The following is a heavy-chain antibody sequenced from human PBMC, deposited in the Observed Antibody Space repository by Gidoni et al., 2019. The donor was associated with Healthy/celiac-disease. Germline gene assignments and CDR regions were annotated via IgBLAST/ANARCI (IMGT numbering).Heavy chain of an antibody. Sequence: EVQLAESGGGVVQPGGALRLGGSASGCTVSSYARQWVRQAPGKGLEYVSAISSNGGSTYYADSVKGRFTISRDHSKNPLYLQMSSLRAEDPAVYYCVKEMFQGQPLLYGLDYSYYGMDVWGQGTTVTVSS. V-gene: IGHV3-64D*06. CDR2: ISSNGGST. D-gene: IGHD2-2*02. CDR3: VKEMFQGQPLLYGLDYSYYGMDV. J-gene: IGHJ6*02. CDR1: GCTVSSYA.